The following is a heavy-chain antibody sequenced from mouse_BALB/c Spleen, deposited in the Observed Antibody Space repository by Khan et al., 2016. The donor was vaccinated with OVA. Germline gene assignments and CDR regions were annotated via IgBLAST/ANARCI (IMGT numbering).Heavy chain of an antibody. CDR2: ISYSGDT. Sequence: VQLKESGPGLVKPSQSLSLTCTVTGYSITSDYAWNWIRQFPGNKLEWMGYISYSGDTAYNPSLKSRISITRDPSKNQFFLQLNSVTTEDTATDYCASMILYYYGSNFEGYYFGYWGQGTTLTVSS. J-gene: IGHJ2*01. CDR3: ASMILYYYGSNFEGYYFGY. CDR1: GYSITSDYA. V-gene: IGHV3-2*02. D-gene: IGHD1-1*01.